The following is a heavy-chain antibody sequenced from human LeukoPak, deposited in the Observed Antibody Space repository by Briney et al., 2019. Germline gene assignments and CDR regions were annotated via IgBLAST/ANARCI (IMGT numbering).Heavy chain of an antibody. J-gene: IGHJ4*02. V-gene: IGHV3-23*01. Sequence: TGGSLKLSCAASGFPFSSYWMSWVRQAPGKGLEWVSAISGSGGSTYYADSVKGRFTISRDNSKNTLYLQMNSLRAEDTAVYYCAKVRSGYGDYSGIDYWGQGTLVTVSS. CDR1: GFPFSSYW. CDR2: ISGSGGST. D-gene: IGHD4-17*01. CDR3: AKVRSGYGDYSGIDY.